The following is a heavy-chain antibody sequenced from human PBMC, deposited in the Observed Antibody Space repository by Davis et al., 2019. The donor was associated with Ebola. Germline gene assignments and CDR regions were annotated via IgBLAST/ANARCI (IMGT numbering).Heavy chain of an antibody. J-gene: IGHJ3*02. V-gene: IGHV1-2*02. CDR2: INPNSGGT. CDR1: GYTFTGYY. Sequence: ASVKVSCKASGYTFTGYYMHWVRQAPGQGLEWMGWINPNSGGTNYAQKFQGRVTMTRDTSISTAYMELSRLRSDDTAVYYCAREYQLPYGDAFDIWGQGTMVTVSS. D-gene: IGHD2-2*02. CDR3: AREYQLPYGDAFDI.